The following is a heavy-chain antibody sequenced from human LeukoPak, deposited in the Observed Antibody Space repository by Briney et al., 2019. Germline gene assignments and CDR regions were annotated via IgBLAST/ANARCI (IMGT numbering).Heavy chain of an antibody. Sequence: GASVKVSCKASGGTFSSYAISWVRQAPGQGLEWMGGIIPIFGTANYAQKFQGRVTITADESTSTAYMELSSLRSEDTAVYYCANGIAAAGTYYHYGMDVWGQGTTVTVSS. V-gene: IGHV1-69*13. CDR3: ANGIAAAGTYYHYGMDV. J-gene: IGHJ6*02. CDR2: IIPIFGTA. D-gene: IGHD6-13*01. CDR1: GGTFSSYA.